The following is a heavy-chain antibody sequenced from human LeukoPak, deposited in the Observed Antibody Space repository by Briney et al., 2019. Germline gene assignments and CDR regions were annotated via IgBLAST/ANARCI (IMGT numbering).Heavy chain of an antibody. CDR2: IKQDGSEK. CDR3: ARAYYDILTGYSDAFDI. Sequence: PGGSLRLSCAASGFTFNSYWMSWVRQAPGKGLEWVANIKQDGSEKYYVDSVKGRFTISRDNAKNSLYPQMNSLRAEDTAVYYCARAYYDILTGYSDAFDIWGQGAMVTVSS. CDR1: GFTFNSYW. V-gene: IGHV3-7*03. J-gene: IGHJ3*02. D-gene: IGHD3-9*01.